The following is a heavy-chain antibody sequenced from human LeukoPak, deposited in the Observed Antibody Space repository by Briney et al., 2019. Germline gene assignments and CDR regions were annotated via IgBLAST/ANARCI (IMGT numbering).Heavy chain of an antibody. J-gene: IGHJ3*01. V-gene: IGHV4-59*13. Sequence: KPSETLSLTCSVSGGSIGSYYWSWIRQPPGKGLEWIGYIYHSGSTNYNPSLKSRVTISLDTSTNQFSLNLRSVTAADTAVSYCATMAHCGGDCYSDDAFDFWGPGTVATVS. CDR1: GGSIGSYY. CDR3: ATMAHCGGDCYSDDAFDF. CDR2: IYHSGST. D-gene: IGHD2-21*02.